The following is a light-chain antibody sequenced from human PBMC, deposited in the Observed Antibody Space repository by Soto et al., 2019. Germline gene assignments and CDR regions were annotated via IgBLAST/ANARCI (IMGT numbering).Light chain of an antibody. CDR2: GAS. CDR1: QSVSSSY. J-gene: IGKJ4*01. V-gene: IGKV3-15*01. CDR3: QQYSNWPLT. Sequence: EILITQSPVILSVSPGERATLSCRASQSVSSSYLAWYQQKPGQAPRLLIFGASTRDAGIPARFSGSGSGTEFTLTISSLQSEDFSVYYCQQYSNWPLTFGGGTKVDIK.